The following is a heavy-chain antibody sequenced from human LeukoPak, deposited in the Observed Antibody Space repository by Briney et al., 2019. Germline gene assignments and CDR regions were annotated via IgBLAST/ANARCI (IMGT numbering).Heavy chain of an antibody. Sequence: ASVKVSCKASGYTFTGYYMHWVRQAPGQGLEWMGWINPNSGGTNYAQKCQGRVTMTRDTSISTAYMELSRLRSDDTAVYYCASGASIAAAGTLVDYWGQGTLVTVSS. V-gene: IGHV1-2*02. CDR1: GYTFTGYY. J-gene: IGHJ4*02. CDR2: INPNSGGT. D-gene: IGHD6-13*01. CDR3: ASGASIAAAGTLVDY.